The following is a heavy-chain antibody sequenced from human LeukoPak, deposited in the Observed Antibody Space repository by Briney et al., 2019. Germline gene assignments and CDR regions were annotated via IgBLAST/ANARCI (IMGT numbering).Heavy chain of an antibody. V-gene: IGHV4-4*09. D-gene: IGHD1-26*01. CDR1: GGSISSYY. Sequence: PSETLSLTCTVSGGSISSYYWSWIRQPPGKGLEWIGYIYTSGSTNYNPSLKSRVTISVDTSKNQFSLKLSSVTAADTAVYCCARRGYSGSYPAWGQGTLVTVSS. J-gene: IGHJ5*02. CDR2: IYTSGST. CDR3: ARRGYSGSYPA.